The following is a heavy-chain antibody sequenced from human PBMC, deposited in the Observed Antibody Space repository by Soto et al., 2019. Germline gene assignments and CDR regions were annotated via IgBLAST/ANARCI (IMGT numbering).Heavy chain of an antibody. CDR3: AIFGFGELLAHGMDV. V-gene: IGHV4-30-4*01. CDR1: GGSISSGDYY. J-gene: IGHJ6*02. D-gene: IGHD3-10*01. Sequence: QVQLQESGPGLVKPSQTLSLTCTVSGGSISSGDYYWSWIRQPPGKGLEWIGYIYYSGSTYYNPLLKSRVTISVDTSMAQFSPKLSSVPAADTAVYYCAIFGFGELLAHGMDVWGQGTTVTVSS. CDR2: IYYSGST.